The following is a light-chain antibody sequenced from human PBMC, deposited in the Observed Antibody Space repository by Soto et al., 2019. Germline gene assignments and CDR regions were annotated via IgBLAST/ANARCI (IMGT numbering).Light chain of an antibody. Sequence: IVMTQSPATLSVSPGERATLSCRASQSVSINLAWYQQKPGQAPRLLIYGASTRATGIPARFSGSGSGTEFTLTISRLEPEDFAVYYCQQYGTSPTFGQGTKVDIK. CDR1: QSVSIN. J-gene: IGKJ1*01. CDR3: QQYGTSPT. V-gene: IGKV3-15*01. CDR2: GAS.